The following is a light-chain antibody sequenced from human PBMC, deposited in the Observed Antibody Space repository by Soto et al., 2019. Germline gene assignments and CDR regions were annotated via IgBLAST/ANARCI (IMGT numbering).Light chain of an antibody. J-gene: IGKJ4*01. CDR2: GES. Sequence: EVVLTQSPGTLSLSPGDGASLSCRASETVSGTYLVWYQQKPGQAPSLLIYGESNRATCIPDRFSGSGSGTDFPLAISRLEPEDFAVYYCQHYGSSPLFGGGTTVET. V-gene: IGKV3-20*01. CDR1: ETVSGTY. CDR3: QHYGSSPL.